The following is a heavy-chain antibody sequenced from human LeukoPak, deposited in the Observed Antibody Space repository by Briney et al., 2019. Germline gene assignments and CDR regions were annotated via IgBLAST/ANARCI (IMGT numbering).Heavy chain of an antibody. CDR2: ISWNRGSI. CDR3: AKDDSSGWYGSSAFDI. V-gene: IGHV3-9*01. D-gene: IGHD6-19*01. J-gene: IGHJ3*02. CDR1: GFTFDDYA. Sequence: QPGRSLRLSCAASGFTFDDYAMHWVRQAPGKGLEWVSGISWNRGSIGYADSVKGRFTISRDNAKNSLYLQMNSLRAEDTALYYCAKDDSSGWYGSSAFDIWGQGTMVTVSS.